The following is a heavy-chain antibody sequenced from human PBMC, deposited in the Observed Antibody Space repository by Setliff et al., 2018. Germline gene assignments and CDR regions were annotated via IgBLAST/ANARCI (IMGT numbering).Heavy chain of an antibody. CDR2: IYWDDAR. D-gene: IGHD3-10*01. CDR3: AHRGGYGAGSLYYFDV. Sequence: ESGPTLVNPTETLTLTCSFSGFSLTTPGVGVGWIRQPPGKALEWLALIYWDDARRFSPSLHSRLTITKDTSKNQAVLTMTNMDPVDTATYYCAHRGGYGAGSLYYFDVWGQGSPVTVSS. J-gene: IGHJ4*02. V-gene: IGHV2-5*02. CDR1: GFSLTTPGVG.